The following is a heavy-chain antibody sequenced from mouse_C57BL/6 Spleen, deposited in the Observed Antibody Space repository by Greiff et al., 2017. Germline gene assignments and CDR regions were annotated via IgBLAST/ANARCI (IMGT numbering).Heavy chain of an antibody. CDR3: ARGGCYFDY. V-gene: IGHV5-17*01. CDR1: GFTFSDYG. Sequence: EVQRVESGGGLVKPGGSLKLSCAASGFTFSDYGMHWVRQAPEKGLEWVAYISSGSSTTYYADTVKGRFTISRDNAQNTLFLQMTSLRSDDTAMYYCARGGCYFDYWGQGTTLTVSS. D-gene: IGHD6-1*01. J-gene: IGHJ2*01. CDR2: ISSGSSTT.